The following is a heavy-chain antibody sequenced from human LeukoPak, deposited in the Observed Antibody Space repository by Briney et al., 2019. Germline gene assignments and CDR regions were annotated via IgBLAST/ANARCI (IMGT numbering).Heavy chain of an antibody. CDR3: ARGTRDYYYYYVDV. Sequence: ASVKVSCKASGYTFTSYDINWVRQAPGQGLEWMGWMNPNSGNTGYAQKFQGRVTITRNTSISTAYMELSSLRSEDTAVYYCARGTRDYYYYYVDVWGKGTTVTVSS. CDR2: MNPNSGNT. CDR1: GYTFTSYD. V-gene: IGHV1-8*03. J-gene: IGHJ6*03.